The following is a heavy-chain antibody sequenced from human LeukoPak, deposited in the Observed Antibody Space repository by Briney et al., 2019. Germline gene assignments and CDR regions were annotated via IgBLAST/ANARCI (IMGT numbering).Heavy chain of an antibody. CDR1: GGSISSYY. CDR3: ARLGPAGFYY. J-gene: IGHJ4*02. Sequence: PSETLSLTCTVSGGSISSYYWSWIRQPPGKGLEWIGYIYYSGSTDYNPSLKSRVTISVDTSKNQFSLKLSSVTAADTAVYYCARLGPAGFYYWGQGTLVTVSS. V-gene: IGHV4-59*08. D-gene: IGHD6-19*01. CDR2: IYYSGST.